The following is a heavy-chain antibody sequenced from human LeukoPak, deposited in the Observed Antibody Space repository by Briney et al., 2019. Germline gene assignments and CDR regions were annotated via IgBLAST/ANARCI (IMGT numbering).Heavy chain of an antibody. Sequence: SETLSLTCTVSGGSISSSSYYWSWIRQPPGKGLEWIGEINHSGSTNYNPSLKSRVTISVDTSKNQFSLKLSSVTAADTAVYYCARGGPYYDYVAQRSFFDYWGQGTLVTVSS. CDR1: GGSISSSSYY. V-gene: IGHV4-39*07. CDR2: INHSGST. CDR3: ARGGPYYDYVAQRSFFDY. D-gene: IGHD3-16*01. J-gene: IGHJ4*02.